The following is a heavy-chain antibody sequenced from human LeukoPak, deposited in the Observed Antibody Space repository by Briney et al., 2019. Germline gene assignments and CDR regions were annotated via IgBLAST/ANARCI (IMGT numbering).Heavy chain of an antibody. CDR1: GFTLSSYE. J-gene: IGHJ4*02. CDR3: ARRAGAYSHPYDY. V-gene: IGHV3-48*03. CDR2: ISFGGTAM. D-gene: IGHD4/OR15-4a*01. Sequence: GGSLRLSCVASGFTLSSYEMNWVRQAPGKGLEWVSYISFGGTAMYYADSVKGRFTMSRDNAKNSLYLQMDSLRAEDTAVYYCARRAGAYSHPYDYWGQGTLVTVSS.